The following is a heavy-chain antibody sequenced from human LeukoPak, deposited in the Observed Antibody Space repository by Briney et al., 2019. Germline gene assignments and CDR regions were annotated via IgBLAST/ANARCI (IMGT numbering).Heavy chain of an antibody. V-gene: IGHV3-7*03. CDR3: ARYCSGGSCFDY. CDR2: INQDGGEK. CDR1: GFTFSTYW. Sequence: GGSLRLSCATSGFTFSTYWMSWVRQAPGKGLEWVANINQDGGEKYYVDSVKGRFTISRDNAKNSLYLQMNSLRAEDTDVYYCARYCSGGSCFDYWGQGTLVTVSS. J-gene: IGHJ4*02. D-gene: IGHD2-15*01.